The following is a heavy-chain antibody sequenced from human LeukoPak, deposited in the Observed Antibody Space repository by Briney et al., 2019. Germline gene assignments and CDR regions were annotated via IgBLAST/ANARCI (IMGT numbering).Heavy chain of an antibody. CDR3: AREDSGSYYNYYYFYMDV. D-gene: IGHD3-10*01. CDR1: GGSFSGYY. J-gene: IGHJ6*03. CDR2: INHSGST. Sequence: SETLSLTCAVYGGSFSGYYWSWIRQPPGKGLEWIGEINHSGSTNYNPSLKSRVTISVDTSKNQFSLRLSSVTAADTAVYYCAREDSGSYYNYYYFYMDVWGKGTTVTISS. V-gene: IGHV4-34*01.